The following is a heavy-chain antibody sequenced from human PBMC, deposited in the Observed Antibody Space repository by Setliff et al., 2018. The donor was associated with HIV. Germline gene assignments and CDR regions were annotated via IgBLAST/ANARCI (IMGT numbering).Heavy chain of an antibody. V-gene: IGHV4-39*07. CDR2: IYYSGST. Sequence: KSSETLSLTCTVSGGSISSSSYYWGWIRQPPGKGLEWIGTIYYSGSTYYNPSLKSRVTMSVDTSKNQFSLKLRSVTAADTAVYYCARVIYSYYDSTGYSCYFDYWGQGTLVTVSS. CDR1: GGSISSSSYY. CDR3: ARVIYSYYDSTGYSCYFDY. J-gene: IGHJ4*02. D-gene: IGHD3-22*01.